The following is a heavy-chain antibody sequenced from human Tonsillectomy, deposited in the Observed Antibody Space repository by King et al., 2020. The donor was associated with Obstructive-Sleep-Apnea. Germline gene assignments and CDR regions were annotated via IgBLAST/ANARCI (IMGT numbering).Heavy chain of an antibody. J-gene: IGHJ4*02. V-gene: IGHV3-48*04. Sequence: VQLVESGGGLVQPGGSLRLSCAASGFTFSSYSMNWVRQAPGKGLEWVSYISSSSSTIYYADSVKGRFTISRDNAKNSLYLQMNSLRAEDTAVYYCARDRGDGYNYFHDRHDYWGQGTLVTVSS. CDR2: ISSSSSTI. D-gene: IGHD5-24*01. CDR1: GFTFSSYS. CDR3: ARDRGDGYNYFHDRHDY.